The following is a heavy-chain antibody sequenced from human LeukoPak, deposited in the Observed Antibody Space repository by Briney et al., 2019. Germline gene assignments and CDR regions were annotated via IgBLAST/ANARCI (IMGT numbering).Heavy chain of an antibody. Sequence: SQTLSLTCIVSGGYISSGGYYWSWIRQHPGKGLEWIGYVYHGGSTYYNPSLRSRVTISVDTSKNQFSLKLSSVTAADTAVYYCARILYGDYRFDFWGQGILVTVSS. V-gene: IGHV4-31*03. CDR1: GGYISSGGYY. CDR2: VYHGGST. J-gene: IGHJ4*02. CDR3: ARILYGDYRFDF. D-gene: IGHD4-17*01.